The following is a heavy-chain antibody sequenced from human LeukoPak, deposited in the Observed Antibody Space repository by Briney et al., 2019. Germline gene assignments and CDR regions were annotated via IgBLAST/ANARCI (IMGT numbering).Heavy chain of an antibody. D-gene: IGHD3-22*01. J-gene: IGHJ3*02. CDR1: GFTVSSSY. CDR3: ARELTTFYYDISGYYGHAFDI. CDR2: IYSCGGK. Sequence: PGGSLRLSCAASGFTVSSSYVSWVRQARGRGLEWVSFIYSCGGKDYAHFVQVRFTISTDNSKNTLFLQMNSLRAEDTAVYYCARELTTFYYDISGYYGHAFDIWGQGTMVTVSS. V-gene: IGHV3-66*01.